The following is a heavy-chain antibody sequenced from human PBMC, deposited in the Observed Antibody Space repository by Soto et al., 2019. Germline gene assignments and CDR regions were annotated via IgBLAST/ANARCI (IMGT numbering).Heavy chain of an antibody. CDR1: GGSISSGGYY. J-gene: IGHJ5*02. D-gene: IGHD6-13*01. CDR3: ARVFSDSSSFFDP. Sequence: PSXTLSLACTVSGGSISSGGYYWSWIRQQPGKGLEWIGYIYYSGSTYYNPSLKSRVTISVDTSKNQFSLKLSSVTAADTAVYYCARVFSDSSSFFDPWGQGTLVTVSS. CDR2: IYYSGST. V-gene: IGHV4-31*03.